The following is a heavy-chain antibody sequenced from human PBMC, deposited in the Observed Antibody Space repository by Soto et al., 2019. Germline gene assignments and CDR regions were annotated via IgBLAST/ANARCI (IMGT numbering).Heavy chain of an antibody. CDR3: ARIKSGITIFGVVIPPLDY. V-gene: IGHV3-11*01. CDR2: ISYSGSTI. D-gene: IGHD3-3*01. Sequence: GGSLRLSCAASGFTFSKYAMTWARQAPGQGLEWVSAISYSGSTIYYADSVKGRFTISRDNAKNSLYLQMNSLRAEDTAVYYCARIKSGITIFGVVIPPLDYWGQGTLVTVSS. J-gene: IGHJ4*02. CDR1: GFTFSKYA.